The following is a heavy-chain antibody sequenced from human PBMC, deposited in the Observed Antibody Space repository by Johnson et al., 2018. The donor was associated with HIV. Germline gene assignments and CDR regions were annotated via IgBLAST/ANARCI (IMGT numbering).Heavy chain of an antibody. CDR1: GFIFSSYA. Sequence: QVQLVESGGGVVQPGESLKLSCAASGFIFSSYAMYWVRQAPGKGLEWVAGISYDGSNKYYADSVKGRFSVSREDAKDSLYLQINDPRAGDTAIYYCVREFMRPTPVPGPWDAPFDIWGRGTMVTVSS. CDR3: VREFMRPTPVPGPWDAPFDI. J-gene: IGHJ3*02. D-gene: IGHD6-19*01. CDR2: ISYDGSNK. V-gene: IGHV3-30*14.